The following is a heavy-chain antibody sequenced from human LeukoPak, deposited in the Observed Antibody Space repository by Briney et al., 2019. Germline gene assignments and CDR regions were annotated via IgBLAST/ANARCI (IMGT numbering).Heavy chain of an antibody. D-gene: IGHD6-13*01. J-gene: IGHJ4*02. CDR2: IYSGGDT. CDR3: TRGPGSTWYSDY. CDR1: GFTVSSNY. Sequence: GGSLRLSCAASGFTVSSNYMNWVRQAPGKGLEWVSIIYSGGDTYYADSVKGRFTISRDNSKNTLYLQVNSLRPEDTAVYYCTRGPGSTWYSDYWGQGTLVTVSS. V-gene: IGHV3-53*05.